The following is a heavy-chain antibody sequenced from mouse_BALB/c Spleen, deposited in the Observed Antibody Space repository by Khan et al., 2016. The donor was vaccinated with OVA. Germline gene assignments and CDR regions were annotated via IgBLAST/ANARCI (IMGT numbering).Heavy chain of an antibody. Sequence: DLVKPEASVNLSCKASGYTFTSYWINWIKQRPGQGLEWIGRIAPGSGSTYYNEMFKGKATLTVDTSSITAYIQLSSLSSEDSAVYFCAREGIYYGYEKGAWFAYWGQGTLVTVSA. D-gene: IGHD2-2*01. CDR3: AREGIYYGYEKGAWFAY. CDR2: IAPGSGST. CDR1: GYTFTSYW. J-gene: IGHJ3*01. V-gene: IGHV1S41*01.